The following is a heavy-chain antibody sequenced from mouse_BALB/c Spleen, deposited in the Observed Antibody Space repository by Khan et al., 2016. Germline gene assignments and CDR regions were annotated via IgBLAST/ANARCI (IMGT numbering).Heavy chain of an antibody. Sequence: EVKLLESGGGLVQPGGSLKLSCAASGFDFSRYWMSWVRQAPGKGLEWIGEISPASSTINYTPSLKDKFIISRDNAKNTLYLQMNKVRSEDTALYYCARPVYTRAMDFWGQGTSVTVSS. J-gene: IGHJ4*01. CDR1: GFDFSRYW. CDR3: ARPVYTRAMDF. V-gene: IGHV4-1*02. CDR2: ISPASSTI.